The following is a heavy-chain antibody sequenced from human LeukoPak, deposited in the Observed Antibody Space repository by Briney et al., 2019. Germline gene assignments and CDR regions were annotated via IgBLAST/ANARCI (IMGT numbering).Heavy chain of an antibody. J-gene: IGHJ5*02. V-gene: IGHV4-30-2*01. CDR2: IYHSGST. CDR1: GGSISSGGYY. Sequence: SETLSLTCTVSGGSISSGGYYWSWIRQPPGKGLEWIGYIYHSGSTYYNPSLKSRVTISVDTSKNQFSLKLSSVTAADTAVYYCARGNSGYDWWFDPWGQGTLVTVSS. D-gene: IGHD5-12*01. CDR3: ARGNSGYDWWFDP.